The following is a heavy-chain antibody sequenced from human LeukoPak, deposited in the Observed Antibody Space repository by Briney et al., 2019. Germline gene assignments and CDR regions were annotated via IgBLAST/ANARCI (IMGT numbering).Heavy chain of an antibody. D-gene: IGHD6-13*01. CDR2: IYTSGST. Sequence: SETLSLTCTVSGGSVSSGSYYWSWIRQPAGKGLEWIGRIYTSGSTNYNPSLKRRVTISVDTSKNQSSLKLSSVTAADTAVYYCASLGIAAAGTSYYYYYYMDVWGKGTTVTVSS. CDR3: ASLGIAAAGTSYYYYYYMDV. CDR1: GGSVSSGSYY. V-gene: IGHV4-61*02. J-gene: IGHJ6*03.